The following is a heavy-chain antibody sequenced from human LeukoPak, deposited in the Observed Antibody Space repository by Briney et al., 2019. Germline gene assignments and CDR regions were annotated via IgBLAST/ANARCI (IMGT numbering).Heavy chain of an antibody. CDR2: ISGNGGST. CDR1: GFTFSSYA. Sequence: PGGSLRLSCAASGFTFSSYAMSWVRQAPGKGLEWVSAISGNGGSTYYADSVKGRFTISRDNSKNALYLQMNSLRAEDTAVYYCAKAYYGSGSYYSPSDYWGQGTLVTVSS. CDR3: AKAYYGSGSYYSPSDY. D-gene: IGHD3-10*01. V-gene: IGHV3-23*01. J-gene: IGHJ4*02.